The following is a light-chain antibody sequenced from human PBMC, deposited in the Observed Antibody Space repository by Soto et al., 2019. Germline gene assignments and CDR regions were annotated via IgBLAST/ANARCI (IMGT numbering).Light chain of an antibody. V-gene: IGLV2-8*01. CDR1: SSDVGGYNY. J-gene: IGLJ1*01. CDR2: EVS. Sequence: QSALTQPPSASGSPGQSVTISCTGTSSDVGGYNYVSWYQQHPGKAPKLMIYEVSKRPSGVPDRFSGSKSGNTASLTVSGLQAEDEADYYCSSYAGTGYGFGNGTKVTVL. CDR3: SSYAGTGYG.